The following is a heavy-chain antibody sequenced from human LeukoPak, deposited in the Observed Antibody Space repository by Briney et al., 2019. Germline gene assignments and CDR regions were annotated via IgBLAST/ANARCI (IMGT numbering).Heavy chain of an antibody. CDR2: VNPNGGST. J-gene: IGHJ5*02. V-gene: IGHV1-46*01. Sequence: SVKVSCKASGYSFTCYYLHWVRLAPRQGIEWIGIVNPNGGSTSYAQKFQGRVTITGDTSTSTVYLELSSLRSGDTAVYYCARATQSWFDPWGQGTLVTVSS. CDR1: GYSFTCYY. CDR3: ARATQSWFDP.